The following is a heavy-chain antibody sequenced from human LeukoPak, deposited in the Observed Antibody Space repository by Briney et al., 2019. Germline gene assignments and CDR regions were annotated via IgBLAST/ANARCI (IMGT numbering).Heavy chain of an antibody. V-gene: IGHV1-69*05. CDR1: GGTFSSYA. J-gene: IGHJ5*02. CDR3: ARTKAVAGTVDWSDP. Sequence: ASVKVSCKASGGTFSSYAISWVRQAPGQGLEWMGGIIPIFGTANYAQKFQGRVTITTDESTSTAYMELSSLRSEDTAVYYCARTKAVAGTVDWSDPWGQGTLVTVSS. D-gene: IGHD6-19*01. CDR2: IIPIFGTA.